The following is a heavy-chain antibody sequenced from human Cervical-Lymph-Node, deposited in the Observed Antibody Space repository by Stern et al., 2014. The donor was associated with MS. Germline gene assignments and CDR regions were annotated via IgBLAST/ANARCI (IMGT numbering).Heavy chain of an antibody. CDR1: GGSFTSSDW. V-gene: IGHV4-4*02. J-gene: IGHJ5*02. CDR2: IYYSGAT. Sequence: QVQLQQSGPGLVKPSGTLSLMCAVSGGSFTSSDWWIWVRQSPGKGLDWIGDIYYSGATKYNPSLRSRVTMSVDKSNNQFSLNLSSVTAADTAVYFCARLVTSTGNHNWFDPWGQGTLVTVSS. D-gene: IGHD1-1*01. CDR3: ARLVTSTGNHNWFDP.